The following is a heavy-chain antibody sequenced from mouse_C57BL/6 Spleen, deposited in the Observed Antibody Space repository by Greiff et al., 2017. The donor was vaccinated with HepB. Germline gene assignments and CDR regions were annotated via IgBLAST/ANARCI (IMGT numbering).Heavy chain of an antibody. CDR1: GFNIKDDY. CDR2: IDPENGDT. Sequence: VQLKESGAELVRPGASVKLSCTASGFNIKDDYMHWVKQRPEQGLEWIGWIDPENGDTEYASKFQGKATITADTSSNTAYLQLSSLTSEDTAVYYCTPSITTVVAPFAYWGQGTLVTVSA. V-gene: IGHV14-4*01. J-gene: IGHJ3*01. CDR3: TPSITTVVAPFAY. D-gene: IGHD1-1*01.